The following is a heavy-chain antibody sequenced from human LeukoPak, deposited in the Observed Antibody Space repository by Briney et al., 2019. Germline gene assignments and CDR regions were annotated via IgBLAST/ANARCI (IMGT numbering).Heavy chain of an antibody. D-gene: IGHD2-15*01. CDR3: ARAEVVYYYYIDV. CDR2: IFHSGST. V-gene: IGHV4-4*02. J-gene: IGHJ6*03. CDR1: SDSIFTSNW. Sequence: SETLSLTCTVSSDSIFTSNWWSWVRQPPGKGLEWIGQIFHSGSTSYSPSLKSRVTISMDKSKNQFSLMLASVTAADTAFYFCARAEVVYYYYIDVWGKGTAVTVSS.